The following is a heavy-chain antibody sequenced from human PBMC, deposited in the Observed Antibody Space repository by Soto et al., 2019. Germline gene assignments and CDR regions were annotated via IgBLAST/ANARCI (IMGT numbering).Heavy chain of an antibody. Sequence: QLQLQESGPGLVKPSETLSLTCTVSGGSISSSSYYWGWIRQPPGKGLEWIGSIYYSGSTYYNPSLKSRVTISVDKSKTQFSLKLSSVTAADTAVYYCASHLYDILTGYFLWFDPWGQGTLVTVSS. CDR1: GGSISSSSYY. V-gene: IGHV4-39*01. CDR3: ASHLYDILTGYFLWFDP. CDR2: IYYSGST. D-gene: IGHD3-9*01. J-gene: IGHJ5*02.